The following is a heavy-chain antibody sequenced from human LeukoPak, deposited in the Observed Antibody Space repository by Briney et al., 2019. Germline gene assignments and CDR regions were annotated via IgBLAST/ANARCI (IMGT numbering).Heavy chain of an antibody. V-gene: IGHV3-21*01. CDR1: GFTFSSYS. D-gene: IGHD3-10*01. Sequence: GGSLRLSCAASGFTFSSYSMNWVRQAPGKGLEWVSSISNSSSYIYYADSVKGRFTISRDNAKNSLYLQMNSLRAEDTAVYYCARDRGGSGEYYMDVWGKGTTVTVSS. J-gene: IGHJ6*03. CDR3: ARDRGGSGEYYMDV. CDR2: ISNSSSYI.